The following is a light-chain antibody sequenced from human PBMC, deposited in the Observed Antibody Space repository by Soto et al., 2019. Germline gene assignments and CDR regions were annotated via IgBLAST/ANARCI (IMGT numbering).Light chain of an antibody. CDR3: QQYDNWPPAWT. V-gene: IGKV3-15*01. J-gene: IGKJ1*01. CDR1: QSVSSK. CDR2: GAS. Sequence: EIVMTQSPATLSVSPGERATLSCGASQSVSSKLAWYQQKTGKAPRLLIYGASTRATGIPARFSGSGSGTEFTLTISSLQSEDFAVYYCQQYDNWPPAWTFGQGTKVDIK.